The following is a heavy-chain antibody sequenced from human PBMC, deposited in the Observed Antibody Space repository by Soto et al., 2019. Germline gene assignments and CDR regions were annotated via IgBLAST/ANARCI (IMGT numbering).Heavy chain of an antibody. CDR2: MSFDGTYK. D-gene: IGHD4-17*01. CDR3: AKDRRDGEYNSVYDF. CDR1: GFRFSDYG. V-gene: IGHV3-30*18. Sequence: QVQLAESGGGVVQPGRSLRLSCIGSGFRFSDYGMHWVRQAPGKGLEWVAMMSFDGTYKYSADSVKGRFIISRDNSKNTLFLQMNSLRAGDTAVYYCAKDRRDGEYNSVYDFWGQGTLVTDSS. J-gene: IGHJ4*02.